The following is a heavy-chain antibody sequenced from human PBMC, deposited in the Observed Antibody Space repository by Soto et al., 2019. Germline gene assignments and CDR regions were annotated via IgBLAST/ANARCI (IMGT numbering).Heavy chain of an antibody. Sequence: QVQLVQSGAGVKKPGASVKVSCKASGYTFTSYAIHWVRQAPGQRLEWMGWINAGNGNTKYSQKFQGRVTITRDTSASTDYMELSNLRYEDTDVYYYAIAPGSGGMDVWGQGTTVTVSS. J-gene: IGHJ6*01. CDR3: AIAPGSGGMDV. CDR2: INAGNGNT. D-gene: IGHD3-10*01. V-gene: IGHV1-3*01. CDR1: GYTFTSYA.